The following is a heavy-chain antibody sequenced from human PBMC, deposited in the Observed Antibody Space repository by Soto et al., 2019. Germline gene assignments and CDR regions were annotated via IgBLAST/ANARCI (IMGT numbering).Heavy chain of an antibody. J-gene: IGHJ3*02. Sequence: QITLKESGPPLVKPTQTFTLTCTFSGFSLSTSEVGVGWIRQPPGKALEWLSLIYWNDDKGYSPTQKNRLTIAEDTSKEEVVVTVTNMGAVDTAKYYCAHIDSTMTFVGGSALGGFDIGGQETLITVSS. D-gene: IGHD3-16*01. CDR1: GFSLSTSEVG. V-gene: IGHV2-5*01. CDR3: AHIDSTMTFVGGSALGGFDI. CDR2: IYWNDDK.